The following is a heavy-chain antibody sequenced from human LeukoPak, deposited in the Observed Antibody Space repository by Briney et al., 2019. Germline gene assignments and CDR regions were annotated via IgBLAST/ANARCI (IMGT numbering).Heavy chain of an antibody. V-gene: IGHV3-23*01. D-gene: IGHD3-10*01. CDR1: GLTFVSYA. CDR3: AKHYGSGTYYNYLDY. CDR2: ISSNGGGT. Sequence: PGGSRRLSCAASGLTFVSYAMSGVRGAPGRGRKWVSAISSNGGGTFYADSVKGQFTISRDNSQNTLYLQMNSLRAEDTAIYYCAKHYGSGTYYNYLDYWGQGTLVTVSS. J-gene: IGHJ4*02.